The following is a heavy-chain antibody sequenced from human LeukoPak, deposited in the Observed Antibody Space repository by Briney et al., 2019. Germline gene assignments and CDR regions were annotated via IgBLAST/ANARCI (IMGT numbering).Heavy chain of an antibody. CDR2: ISSSSSYI. CDR1: GFTFSSYS. J-gene: IGHJ3*02. D-gene: IGHD3-22*01. Sequence: GGSLRLSCAASGFTFSSYSMNWVRQAPGKGLEWVSSISSSSSYIYYADSVKGRFTISRGNAKNSLYLQMNSLRAKDTAVYYCAKGRAIEAFDIWGQGTMVSVSS. CDR3: AKGRAIEAFDI. V-gene: IGHV3-21*01.